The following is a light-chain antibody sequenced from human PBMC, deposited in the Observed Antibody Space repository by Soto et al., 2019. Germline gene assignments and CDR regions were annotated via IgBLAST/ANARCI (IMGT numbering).Light chain of an antibody. CDR1: QTITNY. V-gene: IGKV1-39*01. CDR3: KQSYSSPWT. Sequence: DIQMTQSPSSLSASVGDRVTITCRASQTITNYLNWYQQKPGKAPKLLIYAASTLLSGVPSRFTGGGSGTDFTLTTDSLQPEDLATYFCKQSYSSPWTFGKGTKVEI. J-gene: IGKJ1*01. CDR2: AAS.